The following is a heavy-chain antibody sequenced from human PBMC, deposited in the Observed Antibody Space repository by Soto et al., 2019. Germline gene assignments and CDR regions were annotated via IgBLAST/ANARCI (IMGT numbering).Heavy chain of an antibody. D-gene: IGHD3-3*01. CDR1: GGSISSGDYY. CDR2: IYYSGST. Sequence: PSETLSLTCTVSGGSISSGDYYWSWIRQPPGKGLEWIGYIYYSGSTYYNPSLKSRVTISVDTSKNQFSLKLSSVTAADTAVYYCARHYDFWSGLGKSSPLNFDYWGQGTLVTVSS. V-gene: IGHV4-30-4*02. J-gene: IGHJ4*02. CDR3: ARHYDFWSGLGKSSPLNFDY.